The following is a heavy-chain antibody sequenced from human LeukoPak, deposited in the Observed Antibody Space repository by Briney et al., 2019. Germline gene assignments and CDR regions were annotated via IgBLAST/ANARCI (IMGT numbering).Heavy chain of an antibody. CDR2: MYYSGST. D-gene: IGHD3-10*01. V-gene: IGHV4-39*07. Sequence: SETLSLTCTVSGGSISSSSYYWGWIRQPPGKGLEWIGSMYYSGSTYYNPSLKSRVTISVDTSKNQFSLKLSSVTAADTAVYYCARVHRGSGNWFDPWGQGTLVTVSS. J-gene: IGHJ5*02. CDR1: GGSISSSSYY. CDR3: ARVHRGSGNWFDP.